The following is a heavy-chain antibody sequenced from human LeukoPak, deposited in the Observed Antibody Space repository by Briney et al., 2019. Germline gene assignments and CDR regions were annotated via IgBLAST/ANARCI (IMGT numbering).Heavy chain of an antibody. CDR1: GGSISSGSYY. J-gene: IGHJ6*03. CDR3: ARAVTIFGVVTYTPTYYYYYYMDV. V-gene: IGHV4-61*02. D-gene: IGHD3-3*01. Sequence: PSETLSLTCTVSGGSISSGSYYWSWIRQPAGKGLEWIGRIYTSGSTNYNPSLKSRVTISVDTSKNQFSLKLSSVTAADTAVHYCARAVTIFGVVTYTPTYYYYYYMDVWGKGTTVTVSS. CDR2: IYTSGST.